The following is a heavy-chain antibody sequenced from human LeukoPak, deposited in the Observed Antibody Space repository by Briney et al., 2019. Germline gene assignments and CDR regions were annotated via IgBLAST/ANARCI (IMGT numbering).Heavy chain of an antibody. CDR1: GFTFSSNW. CDR3: ARVDSSGYYSFDY. J-gene: IGHJ4*02. CDR2: INSDGSST. Sequence: PGGSLRLSCAASGFTFSSNWMHWVRQAPGKGLVWVSRINSDGSSTSYADSVKGRFTISRDNAKNTLYLQMNSLRVEDTAVYYCARVDSSGYYSFDYWGQGTLVTVSS. D-gene: IGHD3-22*01. V-gene: IGHV3-74*01.